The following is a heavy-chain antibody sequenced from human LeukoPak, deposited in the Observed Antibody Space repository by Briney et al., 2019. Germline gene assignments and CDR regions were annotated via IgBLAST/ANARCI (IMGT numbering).Heavy chain of an antibody. V-gene: IGHV3-7*04. J-gene: IGHJ4*02. D-gene: IGHD2-21*01. Sequence: GGSLRLSCAASGFTFSNYWMSWVRQAPGKGREWVANINQDGSEKSYVDSVEGRFTISRDNAKKSLYLHVTSLRAEDTAVYYCARDIYGGHDYWGQGTLLTVSS. CDR3: ARDIYGGHDY. CDR1: GFTFSNYW. CDR2: INQDGSEK.